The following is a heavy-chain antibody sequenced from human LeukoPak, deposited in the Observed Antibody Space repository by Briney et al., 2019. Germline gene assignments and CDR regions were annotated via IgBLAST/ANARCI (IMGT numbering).Heavy chain of an antibody. CDR1: GGSISSSSYY. J-gene: IGHJ5*02. Sequence: SETLSLTCSVSGGSISSSSYYWGWIRQPPGKGLEWIGSIYYSGSTYYNPSLKSRVTISVDTSKNQFSLKLSSVPAADTAVYYCARPSSSWYNWFDPWGQGTLVTVSS. CDR3: ARPSSSWYNWFDP. D-gene: IGHD6-13*01. V-gene: IGHV4-39*01. CDR2: IYYSGST.